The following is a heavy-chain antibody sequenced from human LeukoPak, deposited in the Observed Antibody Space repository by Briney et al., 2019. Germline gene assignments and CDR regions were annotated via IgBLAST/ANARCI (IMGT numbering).Heavy chain of an antibody. V-gene: IGHV3-66*02. J-gene: IGHJ5*02. D-gene: IGHD6-13*01. CDR2: IYSGGST. Sequence: GGPLRLSCAASGFTVSSNYMNWVRQAPGKGLDWVSLIYSGGSTFYADSVKGRFTISRDNSKNTLYLQMNSLRAEDTAVYYCARDLVAAAGTPGFDPWGQGTLVTVSS. CDR1: GFTVSSNY. CDR3: ARDLVAAAGTPGFDP.